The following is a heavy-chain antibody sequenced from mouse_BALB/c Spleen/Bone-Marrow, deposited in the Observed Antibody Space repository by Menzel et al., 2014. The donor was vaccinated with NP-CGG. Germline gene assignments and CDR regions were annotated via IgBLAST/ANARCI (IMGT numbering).Heavy chain of an antibody. J-gene: IGHJ3*01. CDR3: TIYYRSFAY. Sequence: QVQLQQSGAELVKPGASVKMSCKASGYTFTSYWMHWVKQRPGQGLEWIGVIDPSDSYTSYNQKFKGKATLTVDTSSSTAYMQLSSLTSEDSAVYCCTIYYRSFAYWGQGTLVTVSA. CDR2: IDPSDSYT. CDR1: GYTFTSYW. V-gene: IGHV1S127*01. D-gene: IGHD2-14*01.